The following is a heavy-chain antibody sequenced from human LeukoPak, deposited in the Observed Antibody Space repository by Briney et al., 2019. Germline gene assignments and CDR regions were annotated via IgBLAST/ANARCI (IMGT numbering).Heavy chain of an antibody. V-gene: IGHV2-5*02. CDR2: IYWDDDK. CDR3: AHQAELYGLAYNWFDP. Sequence: SGPTLVNPTQTLTLTCTISGFSLSTSGVGVGWIRQPPGKALEWLALIYWDDDKRYSPSLKSRLTITKDTSKNQAVLTMTNMDPVDTATYYCAHQAELYGLAYNWFDPWGQGTLVTVSS. CDR1: GFSLSTSGVG. D-gene: IGHD4-17*01. J-gene: IGHJ5*02.